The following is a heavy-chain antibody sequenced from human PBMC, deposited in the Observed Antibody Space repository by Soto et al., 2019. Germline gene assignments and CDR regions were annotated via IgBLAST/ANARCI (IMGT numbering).Heavy chain of an antibody. CDR1: GFTFSSYG. CDR2: ISYDGSNK. V-gene: IGHV3-30*18. Sequence: QVQLVESGGGVVQPGRSLRLSCAASGFTFSSYGMHWVRQAPGKGLEWVAVISYDGSNKYYADSVKGRFTISRDNSKNTLYLQMNSLRAEDTAVYYCAKPRRGYCSGGSCYRLDYWGQGTLVTVSS. CDR3: AKPRRGYCSGGSCYRLDY. J-gene: IGHJ4*01. D-gene: IGHD2-15*01.